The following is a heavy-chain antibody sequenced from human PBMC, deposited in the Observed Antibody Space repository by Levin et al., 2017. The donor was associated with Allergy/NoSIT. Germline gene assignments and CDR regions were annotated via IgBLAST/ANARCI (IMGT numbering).Heavy chain of an antibody. J-gene: IGHJ4*02. Sequence: ASVKVSCKASGYTFTGYYMHWVRQAPGQGLEWMGWINPDSGGTNYAQKFQGRVTMTRDSSISTAYMELSRLRSDDTAVYYCARDTESYSGYDWGQGTLVTVSS. CDR2: INPDSGGT. D-gene: IGHD5-12*01. CDR1: GYTFTGYY. CDR3: ARDTESYSGYD. V-gene: IGHV1-2*02.